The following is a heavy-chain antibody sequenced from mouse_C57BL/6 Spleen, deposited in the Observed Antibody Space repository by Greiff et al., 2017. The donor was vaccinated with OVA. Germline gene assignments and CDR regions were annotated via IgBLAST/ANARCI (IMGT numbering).Heavy chain of an antibody. V-gene: IGHV1-72*01. CDR1: GYTFTSYW. CDR3: ASSAFYYGSSVYYFDY. D-gene: IGHD1-1*01. Sequence: QVQLQQPGAELVKPGASVKLSCKASGYTFTSYWMHWVKQRPGRGLEWIGRIYPNSGGTKYNEKFKSKATLTADKPSSTAYMQLSSLTSEDSAVEYCASSAFYYGSSVYYFDYWGQGTTLTVSA. CDR2: IYPNSGGT. J-gene: IGHJ2*01.